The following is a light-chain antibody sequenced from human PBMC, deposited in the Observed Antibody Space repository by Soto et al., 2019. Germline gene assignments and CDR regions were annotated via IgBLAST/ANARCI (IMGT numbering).Light chain of an antibody. V-gene: IGLV7-43*01. CDR3: LVFYSDAWV. Sequence: QTVVTQEPSLTVSPGGTVTLTCGSSTGAVTSGYYPNWFQQKPGQAPRALIYSTSNTHSWTPARFSGSLLGGKAALTVSGVQPEDEAEYYCLVFYSDAWVFGGGTKLTVL. J-gene: IGLJ2*01. CDR2: STS. CDR1: TGAVTSGYY.